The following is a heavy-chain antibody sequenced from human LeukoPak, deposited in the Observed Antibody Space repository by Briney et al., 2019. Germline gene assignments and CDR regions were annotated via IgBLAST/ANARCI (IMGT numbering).Heavy chain of an antibody. V-gene: IGHV3-20*04. CDR3: ARGSATYYRYFDY. J-gene: IGHJ4*02. CDR1: GFTFDDYG. D-gene: IGHD3-10*01. CDR2: IYWSGGST. Sequence: PGGSLRLSCAASGFTFDDYGMTWVRQAPGKGLEWVSGIYWSGGSTDYADSVKGRFTISRDNAKNSLYLQMNSLRAEDTALYYCARGSATYYRYFDYWGQGILVTVSS.